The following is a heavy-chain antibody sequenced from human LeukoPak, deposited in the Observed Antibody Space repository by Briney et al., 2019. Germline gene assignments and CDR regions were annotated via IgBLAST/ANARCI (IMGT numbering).Heavy chain of an antibody. CDR3: ARGGRYSGYHPLEY. Sequence: SQTLSLTCAGSGGSISRGGYSWSWIRQPPGKGLEWGGYIDHSGSTYYNPSLKSRVTISVDSSNNQLSLKLSSVTAARPAVCYCARGGRYSGYHPLEYWGQGPLVTVSS. J-gene: IGHJ1*01. CDR2: IDHSGST. CDR1: GGSISRGGYS. D-gene: IGHD5-12*01. V-gene: IGHV4-30-2*01.